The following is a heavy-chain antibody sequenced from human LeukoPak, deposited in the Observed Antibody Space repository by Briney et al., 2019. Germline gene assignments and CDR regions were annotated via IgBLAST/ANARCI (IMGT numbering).Heavy chain of an antibody. D-gene: IGHD6-19*01. CDR2: IYYSGST. V-gene: IGHV4-59*01. CDR3: ARALPSSGSSSDVFDY. J-gene: IGHJ4*02. Sequence: SETPSLTCTVAGGSIGSYYWSWIRQPPGKGLEWIGYIYYSGSTNYNPSLKSRVTISVDTSKNQFSLKLSSVTAADTAVYYCARALPSSGSSSDVFDYWGQGTLVTVSS. CDR1: GGSIGSYY.